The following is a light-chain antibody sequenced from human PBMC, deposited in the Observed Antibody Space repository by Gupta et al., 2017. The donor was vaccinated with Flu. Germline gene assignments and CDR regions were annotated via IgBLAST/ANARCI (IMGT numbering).Light chain of an antibody. CDR1: QVINNW. CDR2: GAS. Sequence: DIQMTQSPSSVSASVGDRVTITCRASQVINNWLAWYQHKPGKATKLLIYGASSWQRGVPSRFSGSCYGTDSTLTSNMRHPEDSATYYCQHANSFPAIAFGSGTKVEIK. J-gene: IGKJ4*01. V-gene: IGKV1D-12*01. CDR3: QHANSFPAIA.